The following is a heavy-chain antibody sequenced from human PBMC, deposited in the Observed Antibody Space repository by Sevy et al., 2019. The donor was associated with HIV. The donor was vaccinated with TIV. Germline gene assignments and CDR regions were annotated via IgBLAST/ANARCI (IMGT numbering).Heavy chain of an antibody. CDR1: GGSISSGGYY. Sequence: SETLSLTCTVSGGSISSGGYYWSWIRQHPGKGLEWIGYIYYSGSTYYNPSLKSRVTISVDTSKNQFSLKLSSVTAADTAVYYCARNVNGYFDYWGQGILVTVSS. CDR2: IYYSGST. V-gene: IGHV4-31*03. D-gene: IGHD2-8*01. CDR3: ARNVNGYFDY. J-gene: IGHJ4*02.